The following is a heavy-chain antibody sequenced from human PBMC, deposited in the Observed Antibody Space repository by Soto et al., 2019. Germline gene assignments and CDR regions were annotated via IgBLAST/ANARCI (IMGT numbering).Heavy chain of an antibody. CDR2: VSYDGNKR. V-gene: IGHV3-30*03. Sequence: GGSLRLSCAASGFIFSTFGMHWVRQAPGKGLEWVALVSYDGNKRFVADSVKGRFTISRDNSKDTLYLQMNSLRPDDTAVYYCARPAATVIFYSGMDVWGQGTTVTVSS. J-gene: IGHJ6*02. CDR3: ARPAATVIFYSGMDV. D-gene: IGHD4-17*01. CDR1: GFIFSTFG.